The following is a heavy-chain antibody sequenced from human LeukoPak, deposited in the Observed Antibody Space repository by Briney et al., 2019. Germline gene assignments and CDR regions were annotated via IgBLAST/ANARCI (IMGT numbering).Heavy chain of an antibody. CDR1: GGSISSSSYY. CDR2: IYYSGST. V-gene: IGHV4-39*01. CDR3: AHNSWGYSYGHNY. J-gene: IGHJ4*02. D-gene: IGHD5-18*01. Sequence: SETLSLTCTVSGGSISSSSYYWGWIRQPPGKGLEWIGSIYYSGSTYYNPSLKSRVTISVDTSKNQFSLKLSSVTAADTAVYYCAHNSWGYSYGHNYWGQGTLVTVSS.